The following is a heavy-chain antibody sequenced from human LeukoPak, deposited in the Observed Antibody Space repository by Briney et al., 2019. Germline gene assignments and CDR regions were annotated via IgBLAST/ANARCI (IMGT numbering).Heavy chain of an antibody. Sequence: GGSLRLSCAASGFTFDDYVMHWVRQAPGKGLEWVSGISWNSGSIGYADSVKGRFTISRDNAKNSLYLQMNSLRAEDTALYYCAKDIVEGATRYAFDIWGQGTMVTVSS. CDR2: ISWNSGSI. D-gene: IGHD1-26*01. CDR1: GFTFDDYV. V-gene: IGHV3-9*01. J-gene: IGHJ3*02. CDR3: AKDIVEGATRYAFDI.